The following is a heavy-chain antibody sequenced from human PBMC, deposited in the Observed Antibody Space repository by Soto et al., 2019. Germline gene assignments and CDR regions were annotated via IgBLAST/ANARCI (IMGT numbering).Heavy chain of an antibody. CDR2: ISGSGGST. CDR1: GFTFSSYA. V-gene: IGHV3-23*01. Sequence: EVQLLESGGGLVQPGGSLRLSCAASGFTFSSYAMSWVRQAPGKGLEWVSAISGSGGSTYYADSVKGRFTISRDNSKNTLYLQMNSLRAEDTAVYYCAKRKQVDYYDSSGHFDYWGQGTLVTVSS. CDR3: AKRKQVDYYDSSGHFDY. J-gene: IGHJ4*02. D-gene: IGHD3-22*01.